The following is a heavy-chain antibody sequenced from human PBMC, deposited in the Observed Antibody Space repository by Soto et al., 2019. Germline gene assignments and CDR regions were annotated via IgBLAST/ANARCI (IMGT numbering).Heavy chain of an antibody. CDR1: GFTFSNYG. V-gene: IGHV3-30*03. CDR3: ARKGYGGRWSLDY. J-gene: IGHJ4*02. Sequence: QVQLVESGGGVVQPGMSLTLSCVASGFTFSNYGMHWVRQAPGEGLEWVAVISYDGKNKYYADSVKGRFTISRDFSKNTLYLHMNSLRVEDTAVYYCARKGYGGRWSLDYWGQGTLATVSS. D-gene: IGHD6-13*01. CDR2: ISYDGKNK.